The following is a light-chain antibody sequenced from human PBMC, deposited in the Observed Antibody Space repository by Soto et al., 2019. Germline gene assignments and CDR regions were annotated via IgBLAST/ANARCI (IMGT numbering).Light chain of an antibody. J-gene: IGKJ1*01. CDR3: QQYGSSGT. Sequence: EIKYPHSPRTLPLPPGEKTTLSCRASQSVSNNYLAWYQQKPGQAPRLLIYGASNRATGIPDRFSGSGSGTDFTLTISRLEPEDFAVYYCQQYGSSGTFGQGTKVDI. CDR2: GAS. CDR1: QSVSNNY. V-gene: IGKV3-20*01.